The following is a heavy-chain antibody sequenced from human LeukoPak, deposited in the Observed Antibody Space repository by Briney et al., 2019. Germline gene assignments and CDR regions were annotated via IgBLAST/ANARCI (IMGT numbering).Heavy chain of an antibody. CDR2: INSDGSST. Sequence: GGSLRLSCAASGFTFSSYWMHWVRQAPGKVLVWVSRINSDGSSTSYADSGKGRFTISRDNAKNTLYLQMNSLRAEDTAVYYCARRERTDSSSGDYWGQGTLVTVSS. J-gene: IGHJ4*02. D-gene: IGHD6-13*01. CDR3: ARRERTDSSSGDY. CDR1: GFTFSSYW. V-gene: IGHV3-74*01.